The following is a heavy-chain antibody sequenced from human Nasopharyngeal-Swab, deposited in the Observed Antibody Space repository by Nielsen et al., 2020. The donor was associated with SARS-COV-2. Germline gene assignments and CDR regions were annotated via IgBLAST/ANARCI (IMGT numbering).Heavy chain of an antibody. J-gene: IGHJ6*02. V-gene: IGHV3-53*01. CDR2: IYSGGST. CDR1: GFTVSSNY. CDR3: ARVAAGGFDWYSRYYGMDV. D-gene: IGHD3-9*01. Sequence: GESLKISCAASGFTVSSNYMSWVRQAPGKGPEWVSVIYSGGSTYYADSVKGRFTISRDNSKNTLYLQMNSLRAEDTAVYYCARVAAGGFDWYSRYYGMDVWGQGTTVTVSS.